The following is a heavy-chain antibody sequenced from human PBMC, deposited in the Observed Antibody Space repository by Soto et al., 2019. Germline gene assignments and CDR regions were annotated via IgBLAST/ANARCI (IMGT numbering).Heavy chain of an antibody. V-gene: IGHV3-23*01. Sequence: GGSLRLSCAASGFPFSSYAMSWVRQAPGKGLEWVSAISGNGGSTYYADSVKGRFTISRDNSKNTLYLQMNSLRAEDTAVYYCAKDLRPNSGTYRGFDYWGQGALVTVSS. J-gene: IGHJ4*02. CDR1: GFPFSSYA. CDR2: ISGNGGST. D-gene: IGHD1-26*01. CDR3: AKDLRPNSGTYRGFDY.